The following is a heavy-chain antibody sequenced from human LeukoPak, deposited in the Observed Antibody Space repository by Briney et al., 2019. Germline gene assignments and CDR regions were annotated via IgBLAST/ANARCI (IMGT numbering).Heavy chain of an antibody. CDR3: ASTVVPAAISRYYFDY. J-gene: IGHJ4*02. CDR2: ISYDGSNK. V-gene: IGHV3-30-3*01. Sequence: GGSLRLSCAASGFTFSSYAMHWVRQAPGKGLEWVAVISYDGSNKYYADSVKGRFTISRDNSKNTLYLQMNSLRAEDTAVYHCASTVVPAAISRYYFDYWGQGTLVTVSS. D-gene: IGHD2-2*02. CDR1: GFTFSSYA.